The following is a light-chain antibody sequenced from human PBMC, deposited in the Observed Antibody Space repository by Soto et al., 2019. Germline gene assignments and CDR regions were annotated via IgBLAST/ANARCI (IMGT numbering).Light chain of an antibody. CDR3: QQYDNYKPLT. V-gene: IGKV1-5*01. Sequence: DIHMTQSPSSLSASVGDRVTITSRASQSISSWLAWYQQKPGKAPKLLIFDASSLESGTPSRFSGRRSGTQFTLTINGLQPDDFATYYCQQYDNYKPLTFGGGTKVDIK. CDR1: QSISSW. J-gene: IGKJ4*01. CDR2: DAS.